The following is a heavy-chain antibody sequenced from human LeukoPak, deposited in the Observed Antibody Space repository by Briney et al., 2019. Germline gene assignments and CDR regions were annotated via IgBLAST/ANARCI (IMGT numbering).Heavy chain of an antibody. CDR3: ARGFNWNSPRYFDY. Sequence: SETLSLTCTVSGGSISSYYWSWIRQPAGKGLEWIGRIYTSGSTNYNPSLKSRVTISVDTSKNQFSLKLSSVTAADTAVYYCARGFNWNSPRYFDYWGQGTLVTVSS. V-gene: IGHV4-4*07. J-gene: IGHJ4*02. CDR2: IYTSGST. CDR1: GGSISSYY. D-gene: IGHD1-7*01.